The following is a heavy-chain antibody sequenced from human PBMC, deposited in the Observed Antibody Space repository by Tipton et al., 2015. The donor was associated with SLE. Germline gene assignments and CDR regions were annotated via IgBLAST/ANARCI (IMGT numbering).Heavy chain of an antibody. D-gene: IGHD3-10*01. J-gene: IGHJ1*01. V-gene: IGHV4-34*01. Sequence: TLSLTCTVSGGSISSYYWSWIRQPPGKGLEWIGEINHSGSTNYNPSLKSRVTISVDTSKNQFSLKLGSVTAADTAVYYCARGGPYYYGSGSSPAEYFQYWGQGTLVTVSS. CDR2: INHSGST. CDR3: ARGGPYYYGSGSSPAEYFQY. CDR1: GGSISSYY.